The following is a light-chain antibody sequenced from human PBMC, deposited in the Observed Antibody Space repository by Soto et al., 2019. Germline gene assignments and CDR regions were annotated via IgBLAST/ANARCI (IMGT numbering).Light chain of an antibody. CDR2: DAS. CDR1: QSVSSN. CDR3: QQYNNWPPEYT. Sequence: EIVMTQSPATLSVSPGQRATLSCRASQSVSSNLAWYQQKPGQAPRLLIYDASTRATGIPVRFSGSGSGTEFTLTISSLQSEDFAVYYCQQYNNWPPEYTFGQGTKLEIK. V-gene: IGKV3-15*01. J-gene: IGKJ2*01.